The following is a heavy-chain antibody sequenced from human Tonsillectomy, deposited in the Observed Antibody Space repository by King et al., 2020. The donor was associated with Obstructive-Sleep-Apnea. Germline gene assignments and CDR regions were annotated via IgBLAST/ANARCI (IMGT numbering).Heavy chain of an antibody. Sequence: VQLVESGGGLVQPGGSLRLSCAASGFTVSSKYMSWVRQAPGKGLEWVSVIYAVGSTYYADSVKGRLTISRDNSKNTVYLQMKSLRAEDTAVYFCARDLVMDVWGQGTTVTVSS. CDR1: GFTVSSKY. J-gene: IGHJ6*02. CDR2: IYAVGST. CDR3: ARDLVMDV. V-gene: IGHV3-66*01. D-gene: IGHD2-8*02.